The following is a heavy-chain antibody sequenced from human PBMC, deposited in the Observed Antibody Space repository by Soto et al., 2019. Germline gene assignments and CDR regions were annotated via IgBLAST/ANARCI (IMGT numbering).Heavy chain of an antibody. Sequence: SETLSLTCTVSGGSISSYYWSWIRQPPGKGLEWIGYIYYSGSTNYNPSLKSRVTISVDTSKNQFSLKLSSVTAADTAVYYCARARDYDYIWGSYRYPWFDPWGQGTLVTVSS. CDR3: ARARDYDYIWGSYRYPWFDP. CDR2: IYYSGST. D-gene: IGHD3-16*02. J-gene: IGHJ5*02. V-gene: IGHV4-59*01. CDR1: GGSISSYY.